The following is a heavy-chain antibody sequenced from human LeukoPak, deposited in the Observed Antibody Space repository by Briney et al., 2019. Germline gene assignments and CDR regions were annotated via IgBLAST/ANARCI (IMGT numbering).Heavy chain of an antibody. CDR2: ISGSGGST. V-gene: IGHV3-23*01. CDR1: GFTFSSYA. CDR3: ANSGLNRFEY. D-gene: IGHD2-15*01. Sequence: GGSLRLSCAASGFTFSSYAMSWVRQPPGKGLEWVSSISGSGGSTYYADSVKGRFSILSDNSKSTLYLQVNSLRADDTAVYYCANSGLNRFEYWGQGALVTVSS. J-gene: IGHJ4*02.